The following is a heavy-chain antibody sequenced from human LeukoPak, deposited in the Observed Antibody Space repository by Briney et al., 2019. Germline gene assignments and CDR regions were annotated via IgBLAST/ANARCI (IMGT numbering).Heavy chain of an antibody. J-gene: IGHJ6*02. Sequence: ASVKVSCKASGGTFSSYAISWVRQAPGQGLEWMGGIIPIFGTANYGQKFQGRVTITADESTSTAYMELSSLRSEDTAVYYCARVPNYDILTGYYNYYYYYGIDVWGQGTTVTVSS. V-gene: IGHV1-69*13. CDR2: IIPIFGTA. CDR3: ARVPNYDILTGYYNYYYYYGIDV. CDR1: GGTFSSYA. D-gene: IGHD3-9*01.